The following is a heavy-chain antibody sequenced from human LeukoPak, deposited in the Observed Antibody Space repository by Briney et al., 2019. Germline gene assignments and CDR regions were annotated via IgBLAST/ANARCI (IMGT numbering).Heavy chain of an antibody. Sequence: GGSLRLSCAASGFTFSSYWMSRVRQAPGKGLEWVSSISSSSSYIYYADSVKGRFTISRDNAKNSLYLQMNSLRAEDTAAYYCARYCTNGVCYWWGYYYYGMDVWGQGTTVTVSS. CDR2: ISSSSSYI. D-gene: IGHD2-8*01. V-gene: IGHV3-21*01. J-gene: IGHJ6*02. CDR1: GFTFSSYW. CDR3: ARYCTNGVCYWWGYYYYGMDV.